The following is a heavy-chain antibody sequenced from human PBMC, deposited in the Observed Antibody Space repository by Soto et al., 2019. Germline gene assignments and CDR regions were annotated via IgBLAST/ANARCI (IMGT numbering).Heavy chain of an antibody. D-gene: IGHD6-13*01. CDR3: ARESAGDYYYYGMDV. Sequence: PSETLSLTCTVSGGSISSYYWSWIRQPPGKGLEWIGYIYYSGSTNYNPSLKSRVTISVDTSMNQFSLKLSSVTAADTAVYYCARESAGDYYYYGMDVWGQGTTVTVSS. J-gene: IGHJ6*02. CDR1: GGSISSYY. V-gene: IGHV4-59*01. CDR2: IYYSGST.